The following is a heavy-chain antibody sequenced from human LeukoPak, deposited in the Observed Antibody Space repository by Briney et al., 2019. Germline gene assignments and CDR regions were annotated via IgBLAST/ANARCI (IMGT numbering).Heavy chain of an antibody. V-gene: IGHV4-30-2*01. J-gene: IGHJ5*02. CDR2: IYHTGST. CDR1: GASISSGTYS. Sequence: PSETLSLTCTVSGASISSGTYSWSWIRQPPGEGLEWIGYIYHTGSTYYNPSLKSRVTISVDRSKNQFSLNLNSVTAADTALNYCARGDGSGSGRWFDPWGQGTLITVSS. CDR3: ARGDGSGSGRWFDP. D-gene: IGHD3-10*01.